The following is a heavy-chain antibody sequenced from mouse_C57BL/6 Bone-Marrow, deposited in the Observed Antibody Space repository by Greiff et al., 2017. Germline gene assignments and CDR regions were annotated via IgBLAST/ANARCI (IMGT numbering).Heavy chain of an antibody. CDR1: GYTFTDYE. CDR2: IDPETGGT. Sequence: QVQLQQSGAELVRPGASVTLSCKASGYTFTDYEMHWVKQTPVHGLEWIGAIDPETGGTAYNQKFKGKAILTADKSSSTAYMELRSLTSEDSAVYYCARHDGRSWFAYWGQEGLVTVSA. CDR3: ARHDGRSWFAY. J-gene: IGHJ3*01. D-gene: IGHD1-1*01. V-gene: IGHV1-15*01.